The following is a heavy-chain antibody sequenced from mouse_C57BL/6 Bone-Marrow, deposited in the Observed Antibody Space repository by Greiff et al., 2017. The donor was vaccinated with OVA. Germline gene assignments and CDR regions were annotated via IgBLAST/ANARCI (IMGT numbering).Heavy chain of an antibody. V-gene: IGHV7-3*01. Sequence: EVMLVESGGGLVQPGGSLSLSCAASGFTFTDYYMSWVRQPPGKALEWLGFIRNKANGYTTEYSSSVTGRFTISRDNSQSILYLQLTALVPEDSATYYCARYYYGSSAYYAMDYWGQGTSVTVSS. D-gene: IGHD1-1*01. CDR3: ARYYYGSSAYYAMDY. CDR2: IRNKANGYTT. CDR1: GFTFTDYY. J-gene: IGHJ4*01.